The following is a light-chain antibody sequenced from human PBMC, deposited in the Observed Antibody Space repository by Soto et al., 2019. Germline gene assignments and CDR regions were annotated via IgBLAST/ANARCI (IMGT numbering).Light chain of an antibody. CDR2: GAS. CDR1: QSVSSN. Sequence: EIVMTQSPATLSVSPGERATLSCRASQSVSSNLAWYQQKPGQAHRHLIYGASTRATGIPARFSGSGSGTDFTLTISSRQSEDFAVYYCPQYNNWPPIIFGQGTRLEIK. CDR3: PQYNNWPPII. V-gene: IGKV3-15*01. J-gene: IGKJ5*01.